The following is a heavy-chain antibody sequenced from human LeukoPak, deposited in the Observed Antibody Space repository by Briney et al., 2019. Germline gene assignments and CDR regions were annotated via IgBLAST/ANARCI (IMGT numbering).Heavy chain of an antibody. CDR3: ASTAAGDLYYFDY. V-gene: IGHV3-20*04. CDR1: GFTFSNAW. Sequence: PGGSLRLSCAASGFTFSNAWMSWVRQAPGKGLEWVSGINWNGGSTGYADSVKGRFTISRDNAKNSLYLQMNSLRAEDTALYYCASTAAGDLYYFDYWGQGTLVTVSS. J-gene: IGHJ4*02. D-gene: IGHD6-13*01. CDR2: INWNGGST.